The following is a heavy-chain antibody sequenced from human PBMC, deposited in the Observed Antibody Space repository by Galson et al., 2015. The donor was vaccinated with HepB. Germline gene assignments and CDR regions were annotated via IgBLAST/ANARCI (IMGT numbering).Heavy chain of an antibody. CDR2: IYPGDSDT. CDR1: GYSFTSYW. Sequence: QSGAEVKKPGESLKISCKGSGYSFTSYWIGWVRQMPGKGLEWMGIIYPGDSDTRYSPSFQGQVTISADKSISTAYLQWSSLKASDTAMYYCASELRVVGAGTGVWAFDIWGQGTMVTVSS. V-gene: IGHV5-51*01. D-gene: IGHD6-19*01. J-gene: IGHJ3*02. CDR3: ASELRVVGAGTGVWAFDI.